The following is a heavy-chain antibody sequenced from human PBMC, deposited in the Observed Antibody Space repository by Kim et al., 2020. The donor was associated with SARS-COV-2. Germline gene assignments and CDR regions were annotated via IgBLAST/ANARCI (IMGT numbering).Heavy chain of an antibody. V-gene: IGHV4-34*01. J-gene: IGHJ4*02. Sequence: SETLSLTCAVYGGSFSGYYWSWIRQPPGKGLEWIGEINHSGSTNYNPSLKSRVTISVDTSKNQFSLKLGSVTAADTAVYYCARVRIGYFDPNDYWGQGTLVTVSS. CDR1: GGSFSGYY. D-gene: IGHD3-9*01. CDR3: ARVRIGYFDPNDY. CDR2: INHSGST.